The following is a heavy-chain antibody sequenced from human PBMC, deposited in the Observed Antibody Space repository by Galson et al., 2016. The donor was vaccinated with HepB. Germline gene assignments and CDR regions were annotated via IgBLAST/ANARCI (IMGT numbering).Heavy chain of an antibody. J-gene: IGHJ4*02. V-gene: IGHV3-43D*03. D-gene: IGHD4/OR15-4a*01. CDR3: AKATGADYFFEH. CDR2: ISWDGSAT. Sequence: SLRLSCAAPGFTFEDFVLHWVRQAPGKGLEWLALISWDGSATFYGDSVNGRFTISRDNRQNSLYLQMNSLRSEDTAFYFCAKATGADYFFEHWGQGTLVTVSS. CDR1: GFTFEDFV.